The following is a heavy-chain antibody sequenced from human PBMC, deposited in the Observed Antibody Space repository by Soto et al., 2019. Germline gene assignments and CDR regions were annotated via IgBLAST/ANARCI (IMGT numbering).Heavy chain of an antibody. CDR2: IYYSGST. Sequence: SETLSLTCTVSGGSISSGGYYWSWIRQHPGKGLEWIGYIYYSGSTYYNPSLKSRVTISVDTTKNKFSLKLSSVTAADTAVYYCARAPYEYCGGDCYSERFYYFDYWGQGTLVTVSS. CDR3: ARAPYEYCGGDCYSERFYYFDY. D-gene: IGHD2-21*02. CDR1: GGSISSGGYY. V-gene: IGHV4-31*03. J-gene: IGHJ4*02.